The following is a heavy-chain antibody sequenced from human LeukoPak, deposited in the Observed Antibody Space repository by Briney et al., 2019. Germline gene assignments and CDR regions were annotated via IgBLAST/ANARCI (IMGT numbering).Heavy chain of an antibody. CDR1: GFTFSSYG. CDR2: IKQDGSEK. Sequence: GGSLRLSCAASGFTFSSYGMSWVRQAPGKGLEWVANIKQDGSEKYYVDSVKGRFTISRDNAKNSLYLQMNSLRAEDTAVYYCAKDPINYDYSPNWFDPWGQGTLVTVSS. J-gene: IGHJ5*02. CDR3: AKDPINYDYSPNWFDP. D-gene: IGHD4-11*01. V-gene: IGHV3-7*01.